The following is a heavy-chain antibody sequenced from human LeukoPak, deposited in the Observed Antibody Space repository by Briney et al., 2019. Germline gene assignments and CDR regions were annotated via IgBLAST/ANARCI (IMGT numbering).Heavy chain of an antibody. CDR2: IYTSGST. Sequence: SETLSLTCTVSGGSISSGSYYWSWIRQPAGKGLEWIGRIYTSGSTNYNPSLKSRVTISVDTSKNQFSLKLSSVTAADTAVYYCARQYGYGALLDYWGQGTLVTVSS. CDR3: ARQYGYGALLDY. D-gene: IGHD5-18*01. J-gene: IGHJ4*02. CDR1: GGSISSGSYY. V-gene: IGHV4-61*02.